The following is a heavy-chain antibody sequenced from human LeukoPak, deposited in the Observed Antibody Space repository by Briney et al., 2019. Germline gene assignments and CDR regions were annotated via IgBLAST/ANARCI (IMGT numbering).Heavy chain of an antibody. CDR1: GFTFSSYA. Sequence: PGRSLRLSCAASGFTFSSYAMHWVRQAPGKGLEWVAVISYDGSNKYYADSVKGRFTISRDNSKNTLYLQMNSLRAEDTAVYYCARDHDYTFHYWGQGTLVTVSS. CDR3: ARDHDYTFHY. D-gene: IGHD4-11*01. J-gene: IGHJ4*02. CDR2: ISYDGSNK. V-gene: IGHV3-30-3*01.